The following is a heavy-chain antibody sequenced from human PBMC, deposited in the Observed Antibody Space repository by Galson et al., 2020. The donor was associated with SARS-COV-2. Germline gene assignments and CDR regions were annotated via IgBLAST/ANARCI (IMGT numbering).Heavy chain of an antibody. Sequence: GGSLRLSCAASGFTFSDYYMSWIRQAPGKGLEWVSYISSSSSYTNYANSVNSRFTISRDNAKNSLYLRMNSLSAEDTAVDYCVRDEVIAKRFDYWGEGTTVTVSS. CDR3: VRDEVIAKRFDY. V-gene: IGHV3-11*05. J-gene: IGHJ4*03. CDR2: ISSSSSYT. D-gene: IGHD3-16*02. CDR1: GFTFSDYY.